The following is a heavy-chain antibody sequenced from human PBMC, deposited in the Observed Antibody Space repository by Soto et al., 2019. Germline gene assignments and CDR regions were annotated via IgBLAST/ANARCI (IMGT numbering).Heavy chain of an antibody. Sequence: ASVKVSCKVSGYTLTELSMHWVRQAPGKGLEWMGSFDPEDGETIYAQKIQGRVNMTEDTSTDTAYIELSSLRSEDTAVYYCATVRFETWFDPWGQGTLVTVSA. CDR3: ATVRFETWFDP. CDR1: GYTLTELS. J-gene: IGHJ5*02. D-gene: IGHD3-16*01. CDR2: FDPEDGET. V-gene: IGHV1-24*01.